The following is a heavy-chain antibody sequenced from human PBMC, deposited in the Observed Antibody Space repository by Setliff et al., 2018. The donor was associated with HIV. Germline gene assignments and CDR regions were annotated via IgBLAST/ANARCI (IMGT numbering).Heavy chain of an antibody. D-gene: IGHD2-15*01. CDR1: GFTFSDYY. CDR2: VRPYNADK. V-gene: IGHV1-2*02. J-gene: IGHJ6*03. CDR3: ARDRAYCSSGSCYRPLVYYFYYMDV. Sequence: ASVKVSCTASGFTFSDYYMHWVRQAPGQGLEWMGWVRPYNADKNYAQKFQGRVTMTSDTSISKAYLELSGLTSDDTAIYYCARDRAYCSSGSCYRPLVYYFYYMDVWGTGTTVTVSS.